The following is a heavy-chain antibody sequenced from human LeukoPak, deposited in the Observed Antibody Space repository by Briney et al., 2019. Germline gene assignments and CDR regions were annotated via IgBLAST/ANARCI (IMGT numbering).Heavy chain of an antibody. D-gene: IGHD6-13*01. J-gene: IGHJ2*01. CDR3: ARSGYSSSWYKIWYFDL. CDR1: GGSISSYY. CDR2: IYNSGST. V-gene: IGHV4-59*01. Sequence: KPSETLCLTSTVSGGSISSYYWSWIRQPPGKGLEWIGTIYNSGSTYYNPSLKSRVAISVHTSKNQFSLKLSSVTAADTAVYYCARSGYSSSWYKIWYFDLWGRGTLVTVSS.